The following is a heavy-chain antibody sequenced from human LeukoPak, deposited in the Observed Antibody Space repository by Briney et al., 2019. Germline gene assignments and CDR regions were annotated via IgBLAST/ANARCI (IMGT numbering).Heavy chain of an antibody. CDR1: GYSFSSYW. CDR3: ARRTRLGSYCSGGSCYNVHYYYGMDA. J-gene: IGHJ6*02. D-gene: IGHD2-15*01. V-gene: IGHV5-51*01. Sequence: GESLKISCKGSGYSFSSYWIGWVRQMPGKGLEWMGIIYPGDSDTRYSPSFQGQVTISADKSISTAYLQWSSLKASDTAMYYCARRTRLGSYCSGGSCYNVHYYYGMDAWGQGTTVTVSS. CDR2: IYPGDSDT.